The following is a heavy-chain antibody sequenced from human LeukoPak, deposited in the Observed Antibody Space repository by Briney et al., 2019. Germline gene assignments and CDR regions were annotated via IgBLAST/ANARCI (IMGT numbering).Heavy chain of an antibody. D-gene: IGHD6-19*01. V-gene: IGHV3-30*02. CDR2: IRYDGSNK. J-gene: IGHJ6*02. CDR3: ARGQSSGWYRVHPSSYYYYGMDV. Sequence: GGSLRLSCAASGFTFSSYGMHWVRQAPGKGLEWVAFIRYDGSNKYYADSVKGRFTISRDNSKNTLYLQMNSLRAEDTAVYYCARGQSSGWYRVHPSSYYYYGMDVWGQGTTVTVSS. CDR1: GFTFSSYG.